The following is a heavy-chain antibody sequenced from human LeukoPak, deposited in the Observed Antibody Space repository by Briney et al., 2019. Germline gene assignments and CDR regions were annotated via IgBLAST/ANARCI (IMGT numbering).Heavy chain of an antibody. CDR1: GGSISSSSYH. Sequence: SDPLSLPRTVSGGSISSSSYHWRWIRQPPGKGLEWFVSLYYSGRTYHHPSLKSRVTISVHTSKNQFSLKLSSVTAADTAVYCFARHRYYGSGSYYYFEVFDIWGEGTMVTVSS. D-gene: IGHD3-10*01. CDR2: LYYSGRT. J-gene: IGHJ3*02. CDR3: ARHRYYGSGSYYYFEVFDI. V-gene: IGHV4-39*01.